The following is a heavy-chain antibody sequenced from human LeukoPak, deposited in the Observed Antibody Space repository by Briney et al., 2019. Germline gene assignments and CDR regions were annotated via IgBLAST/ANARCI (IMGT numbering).Heavy chain of an antibody. D-gene: IGHD3-10*01. Sequence: SVKVSCKASGGTFSSYAISWVRQAPGQGLEWMGGIIPIFGTANYAQKFQGRVTITTDESTSTAYMELSSLRSEDTAVYYCARDYYGSGSTEDMDVWGKGTTVTVSS. CDR2: IIPIFGTA. J-gene: IGHJ6*03. CDR1: GGTFSSYA. V-gene: IGHV1-69*05. CDR3: ARDYYGSGSTEDMDV.